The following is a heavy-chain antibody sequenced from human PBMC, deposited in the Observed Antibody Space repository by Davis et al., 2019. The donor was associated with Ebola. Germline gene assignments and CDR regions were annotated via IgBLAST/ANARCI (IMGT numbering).Heavy chain of an antibody. Sequence: ASVKVSCKTSGYTFTAHYLHWVRQAPGQGLEWVGWINTHSGDTRYAQKFQGRVPLTRDTSIITAYMEMTRLRSDDTAVYYCARGPDYGDYIQYYFHFWGQGTLVTVSS. CDR1: GYTFTAHY. V-gene: IGHV1-2*02. D-gene: IGHD4-17*01. CDR2: INTHSGDT. CDR3: ARGPDYGDYIQYYFHF. J-gene: IGHJ4*02.